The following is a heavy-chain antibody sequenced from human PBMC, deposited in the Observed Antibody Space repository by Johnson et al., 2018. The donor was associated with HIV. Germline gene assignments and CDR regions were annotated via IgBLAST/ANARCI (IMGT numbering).Heavy chain of an antibody. CDR3: ARGALSPAAPDAFDI. J-gene: IGHJ3*02. D-gene: IGHD6-13*01. V-gene: IGHV3-64*01. CDR1: GFTFSSYA. Sequence: VQVVESGGGVVRPGGSLRLSCAASGFTFSSYAMHWVRQAPGKGLEYVSAISSNGGRTYYANSVKGRFTISRDNSKNTLYLQMGSLRAEDMAVYYCARGALSPAAPDAFDIWGQGTMVTVSS. CDR2: ISSNGGRT.